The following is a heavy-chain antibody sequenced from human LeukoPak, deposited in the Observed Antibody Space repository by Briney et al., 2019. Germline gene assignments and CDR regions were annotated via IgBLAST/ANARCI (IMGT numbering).Heavy chain of an antibody. CDR1: GFTFDGYA. V-gene: IGHV3-9*01. J-gene: IGHJ6*02. CDR3: AKVSADLYGMDV. CDR2: ISWNGGSI. D-gene: IGHD2-2*01. Sequence: PGRSLRLSCAASGFTFDGYAMHWVRQAPGKGLEWVSGISWNGGSIGYADSVKGRFTISRDNAKNSLYLQMNSLRAEDTALYYCAKVSADLYGMDVWGQGTTVTVSS.